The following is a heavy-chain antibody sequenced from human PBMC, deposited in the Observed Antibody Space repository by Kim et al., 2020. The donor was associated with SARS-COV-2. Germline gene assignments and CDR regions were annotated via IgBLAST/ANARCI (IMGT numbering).Heavy chain of an antibody. CDR2: T. Sequence: TYYADSVKGRFTISRDNSKNTLYLQMNSLRAEDTAVYYCARGGAVYYFDYWGQGTLVTVSS. CDR3: ARGGAVYYFDY. J-gene: IGHJ4*02. V-gene: IGHV3-53*01. D-gene: IGHD6-19*01.